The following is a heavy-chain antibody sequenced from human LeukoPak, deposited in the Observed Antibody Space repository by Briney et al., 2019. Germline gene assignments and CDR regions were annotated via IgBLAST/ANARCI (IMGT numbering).Heavy chain of an antibody. J-gene: IGHJ4*02. CDR3: AKDPTYSGSYSDY. CDR1: A. D-gene: IGHD1-26*01. Sequence: AMSWVRQTPGKGLEWVAATSSSDAGTYHADSVRGRFTISRDNSKNTLYLQMNSLRAEDTAVYCCAKDPTYSGSYSDYWGQGTLVTVSS. CDR2: TSSSDAGT. V-gene: IGHV3-23*01.